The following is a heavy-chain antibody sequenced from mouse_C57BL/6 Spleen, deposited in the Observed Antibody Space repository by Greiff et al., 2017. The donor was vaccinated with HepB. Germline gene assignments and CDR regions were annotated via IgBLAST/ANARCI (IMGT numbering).Heavy chain of an antibody. CDR2: INPNNGGT. J-gene: IGHJ2*01. CDR3: ARDDYDPSFDY. CDR1: GYTFTDYY. D-gene: IGHD2-4*01. Sequence: EVQLQQSGPELVKPGASVKISCKASGYTFTDYYMNWVKQSHGKSLEWIGDINPNNGGTSYNQKFKGKATLTVDKSSSTAYMELRSLTSEDSAVYYCARDDYDPSFDYWGQGTTLTVSS. V-gene: IGHV1-26*01.